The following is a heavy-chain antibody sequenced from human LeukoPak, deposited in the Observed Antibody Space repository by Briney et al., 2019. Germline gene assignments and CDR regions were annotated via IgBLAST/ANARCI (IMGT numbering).Heavy chain of an antibody. V-gene: IGHV3-30*02. Sequence: GGSLRLSCAASGFTFSSYEMNWVRQAPGKGLEWVAFIRYDGSNKYYADSVKGRFTISRDNSKNTLYLQMNSLRAEDTAVYYCAKDGAFMTTAAGWGQGTLVTVSS. CDR2: IRYDGSNK. CDR3: AKDGAFMTTAAG. D-gene: IGHD4-17*01. CDR1: GFTFSSYE. J-gene: IGHJ4*02.